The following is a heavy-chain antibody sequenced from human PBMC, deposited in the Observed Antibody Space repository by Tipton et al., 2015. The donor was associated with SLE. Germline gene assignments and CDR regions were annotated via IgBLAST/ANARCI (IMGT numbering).Heavy chain of an antibody. Sequence: SLRLSCAASGFAFSSYAMSWVRQAPGKGLEWVSGISTSGGNTYYADSVKGRFTIPRDNPKNTLFLQMDSLRAEDTAVYYCASLICGGVCSPAQVGNEWGQGTLVSVSS. CDR3: ASLICGGVCSPAQVGNE. V-gene: IGHV3-23*01. D-gene: IGHD2-21*01. J-gene: IGHJ1*01. CDR2: ISTSGGNT. CDR1: GFAFSSYA.